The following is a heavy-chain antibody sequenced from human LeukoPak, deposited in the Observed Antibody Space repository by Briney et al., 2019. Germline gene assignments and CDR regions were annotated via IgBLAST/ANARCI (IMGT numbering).Heavy chain of an antibody. CDR3: ASSLLGVSP. V-gene: IGHV3-74*01. CDR1: GFTFRNYW. J-gene: IGHJ4*02. Sequence: GGSLRLSCAVSGFTFRNYWMYWVRQAPGEALVWVSRISGDGSTTTYADTVKGRFTLSRDNAKNTLYLQMNSLRADDTAVYYCASSLLGVSPWGQGTLVTVSS. D-gene: IGHD3-3*01. CDR2: ISGDGSTT.